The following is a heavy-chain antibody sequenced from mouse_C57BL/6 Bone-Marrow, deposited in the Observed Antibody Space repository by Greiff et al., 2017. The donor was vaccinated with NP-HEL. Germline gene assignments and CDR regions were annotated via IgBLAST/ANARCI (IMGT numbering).Heavy chain of an antibody. V-gene: IGHV1-61*01. Sequence: QVHVKQPGAELVRPGSSVKLSCKASGYTFTSYWMDWVKQRPGQGLEWIGNIYPSDSETHYNQKFKDKATFTVDKSSSTAYMQLSSLTSEDSAVYYCARMAEGFDYWGQGTTLTVSS. J-gene: IGHJ2*01. CDR1: GYTFTSYW. CDR2: IYPSDSET. CDR3: ARMAEGFDY.